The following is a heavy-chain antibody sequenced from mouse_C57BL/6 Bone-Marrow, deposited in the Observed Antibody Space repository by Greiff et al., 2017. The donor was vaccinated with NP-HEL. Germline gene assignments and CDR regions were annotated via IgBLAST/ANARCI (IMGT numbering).Heavy chain of an antibody. CDR1: GFTFSDYG. J-gene: IGHJ3*01. V-gene: IGHV5-17*01. Sequence: EVQLVESGGGLVKPGGSLKLSCAASGFTFSDYGMHWVRQAPEKGLEWVAYISSGSSTIYYADTVKGRFTISRDNAKNTLFLQMTSLRSEDTAMYYCATINWAYWGQGTLVTVSA. CDR3: ATINWAY. CDR2: ISSGSSTI. D-gene: IGHD4-1*01.